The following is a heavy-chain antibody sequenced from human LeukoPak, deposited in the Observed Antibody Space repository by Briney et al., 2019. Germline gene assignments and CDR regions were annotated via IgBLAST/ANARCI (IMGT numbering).Heavy chain of an antibody. CDR2: ISGSGGST. D-gene: IGHD3-16*02. CDR1: GFTFSSYA. CDR3: AISLLWGSYRTDY. Sequence: PGGALRLSCAASGFTFSSYAMSWVRQAPGKGLEWVSPISGSGGSTYYADSVKGRVTISRDNSKNTLYLQMNSLRAEDTAVYYCAISLLWGSYRTDYWGQGALVTVSS. J-gene: IGHJ4*02. V-gene: IGHV3-23*01.